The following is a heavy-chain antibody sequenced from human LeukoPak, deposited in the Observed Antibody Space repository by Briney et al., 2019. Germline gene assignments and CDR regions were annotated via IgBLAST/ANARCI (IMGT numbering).Heavy chain of an antibody. CDR1: GYSFTSYW. V-gene: IGHV5-51*01. D-gene: IGHD3-10*01. CDR3: ARQSRDGSKTRGYYFDY. CDR2: IYPADSDT. Sequence: GESLKISCKASGYSFTSYWIGWVRQVAGKGLESMGLIYPADSDTTYSPSFQGQVTISADKSISTVYLQWSSLRASDTAMYYCARQSRDGSKTRGYYFDYWGQGTLVTVSS. J-gene: IGHJ4*02.